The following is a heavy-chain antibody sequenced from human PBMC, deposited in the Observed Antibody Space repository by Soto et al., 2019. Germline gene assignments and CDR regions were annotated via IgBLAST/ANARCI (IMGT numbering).Heavy chain of an antibody. CDR2: ISYDGTTK. V-gene: IGHV3-30-3*01. CDR3: ARDDAWEPPQY. J-gene: IGHJ4*02. D-gene: IGHD1-26*01. CDR1: GFTFSSYT. Sequence: QVQLVESGGGVVQPGRSLRLSCAASGFTFSSYTMHWVRQAPGKGLEWLAMISYDGTTKYYADSVKGRFTVSRDRSKNSLYLQMNSLRPEDTALYYCARDDAWEPPQYWGQGTLVTVSS.